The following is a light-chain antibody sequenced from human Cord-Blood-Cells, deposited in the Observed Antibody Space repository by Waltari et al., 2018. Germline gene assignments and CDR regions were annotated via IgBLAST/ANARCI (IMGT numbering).Light chain of an antibody. J-gene: IGKJ4*01. V-gene: IGKV4-1*01. Sequence: DIVMTQSPDSLAVSLGERATFNCKSSQSVLYSSNNKNYLAWYQQKPGQPPKLLIYWASTRESGVPDRFSVSGSGTDFTLTISSLQAEDVAVYYCQQYYSTLTFGGGTKVEIK. CDR3: QQYYSTLT. CDR2: WAS. CDR1: QSVLYSSNNKNY.